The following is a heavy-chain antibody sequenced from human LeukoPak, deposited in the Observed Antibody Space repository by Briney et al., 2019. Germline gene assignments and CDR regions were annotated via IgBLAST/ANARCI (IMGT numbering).Heavy chain of an antibody. CDR2: IYYSGST. CDR1: GGSISSSSHY. V-gene: IGHV4-39*01. Sequence: SETLSLTCTVSGGSISSSSHYWGWIRQPPGKGLEWIGSIYYSGSTCYNPSLKSRVTISVDTSKNQFSLKLSSVTAADTSVYYCARQKSGSYGLFDYWGQGTLVTVSS. D-gene: IGHD1-26*01. CDR3: ARQKSGSYGLFDY. J-gene: IGHJ4*02.